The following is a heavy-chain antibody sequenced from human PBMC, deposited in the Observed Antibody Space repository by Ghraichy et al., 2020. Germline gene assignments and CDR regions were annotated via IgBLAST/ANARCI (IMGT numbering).Heavy chain of an antibody. V-gene: IGHV3-23*01. D-gene: IGHD3-16*01. CDR1: GFTFSSHA. CDR3: TSRGISVRNVWGSLDY. J-gene: IGHJ4*02. Sequence: GGSLRLSCAASGFTFSSHAMTWVRQAPGKGLEWVAAIGGSGVQTFYADSVRGRFTISRDNSKNTLHLHMNNLKAEDTAVYYCTSRGISVRNVWGSLDYWGQGTLVTVSS. CDR2: IGGSGVQT.